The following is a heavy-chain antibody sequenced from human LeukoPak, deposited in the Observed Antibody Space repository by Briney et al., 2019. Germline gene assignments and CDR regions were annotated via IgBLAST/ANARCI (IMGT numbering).Heavy chain of an antibody. J-gene: IGHJ3*02. V-gene: IGHV3-7*01. Sequence: GGSLRLSCAASGFTFSSYWMSWVRQAPGKGLEWVANIKQDGSEKYYVDSVKGRFTISRDNAKNSLYLQMNSLRAEDTAVYYCARDVKTIFGVASDAFDIWGQGTMVTVSS. CDR2: IKQDGSEK. D-gene: IGHD3-3*01. CDR1: GFTFSSYW. CDR3: ARDVKTIFGVASDAFDI.